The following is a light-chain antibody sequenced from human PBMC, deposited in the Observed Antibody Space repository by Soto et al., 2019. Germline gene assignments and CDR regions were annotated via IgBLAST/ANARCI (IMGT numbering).Light chain of an antibody. CDR1: SSNIGARYD. CDR3: QSYDSSLRASV. CDR2: SNT. J-gene: IGLJ2*01. Sequence: QSVLTQPPSVSGAPGQSVTISCTGSSSNIGARYDVHWYQQLPGTAPKVLVYSNTNRPSGVPDRFSGSKSGSSASLAITGLQTEDEADYYCQSYDSSLRASVFGGGTKVTVL. V-gene: IGLV1-40*01.